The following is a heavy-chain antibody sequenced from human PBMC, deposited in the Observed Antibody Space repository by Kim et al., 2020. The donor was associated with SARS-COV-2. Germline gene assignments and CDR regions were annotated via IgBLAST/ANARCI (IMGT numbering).Heavy chain of an antibody. Sequence: SETLSLTCTVSGGSISSYYWSWIRQPPGKGLEWIGYIYYSGSTNYNPSLKSRVTISVDTSKNQFSLKLSSVTAADTAVYYCARAALLWADWFDPWGQGTLVTVSS. D-gene: IGHD3-10*01. CDR2: IYYSGST. CDR3: ARAALLWADWFDP. V-gene: IGHV4-59*13. J-gene: IGHJ5*02. CDR1: GGSISSYY.